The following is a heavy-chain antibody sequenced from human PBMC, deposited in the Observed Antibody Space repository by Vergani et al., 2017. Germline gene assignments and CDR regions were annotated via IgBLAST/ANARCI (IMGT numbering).Heavy chain of an antibody. CDR1: GGSISSSSYY. CDR3: ARHTTRFGYYDVWTGSGPYDMDV. D-gene: IGHD3-9*01. CDR2: IYYSGST. Sequence: QLQLQESGPGLVKPSETLSLTCTVSGGSISSSSYYWGWIRQPPGKGLEWIGSIYYSGSTYYNPSLKSRVTISVDTFKNQFSLKLSSVTAADTAVYYCARHTTRFGYYDVWTGSGPYDMDVWGKGTTVTVSS. V-gene: IGHV4-39*01. J-gene: IGHJ6*03.